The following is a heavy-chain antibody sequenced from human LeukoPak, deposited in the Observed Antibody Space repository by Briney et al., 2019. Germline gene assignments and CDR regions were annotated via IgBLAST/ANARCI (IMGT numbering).Heavy chain of an antibody. CDR2: ISSSSGTI. V-gene: IGHV3-48*04. CDR1: GFTFSSYW. Sequence: GGSLRLSCAASGFTFSSYWMSWVRQAPGKGLEWISYISSSSGTIYYADSVKGRFTISRDNAKNSLYLQMNSLRAEDTAVYYCARVGVLSSSWLLYWGQGTLVTVSS. J-gene: IGHJ4*02. D-gene: IGHD6-13*01. CDR3: ARVGVLSSSWLLY.